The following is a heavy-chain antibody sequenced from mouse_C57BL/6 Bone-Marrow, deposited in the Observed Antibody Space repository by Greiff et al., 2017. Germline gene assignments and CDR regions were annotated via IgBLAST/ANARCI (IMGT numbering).Heavy chain of an antibody. J-gene: IGHJ2*01. CDR3: ARSGGNWEGY. V-gene: IGHV1-64*01. CDR2: IHPNSGST. D-gene: IGHD4-1*01. CDR1: GYTFTSYW. Sequence: QVHVKQPGAELVKPGASVKLSCKASGYTFTSYWMHWVKQRPGQGLEWIGMIHPNSGSTNYNEKFKSKATLTVDKSSSTAYMQLSSLTSEDSAVYYCARSGGNWEGYWGQGTTLTVSS.